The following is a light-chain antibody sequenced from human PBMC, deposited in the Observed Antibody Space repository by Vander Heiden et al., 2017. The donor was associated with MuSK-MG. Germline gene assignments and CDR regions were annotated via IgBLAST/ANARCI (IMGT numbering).Light chain of an antibody. J-gene: IGKJ3*01. V-gene: IGKV1-39*01. Sequence: DIQMTQSPSSLSASVGDRVTITCRASQSISSYLNWYQQKPGKAPKLLIYAGSSLQSGVPSRFSGSGSGTDFTLTISSLQPEDFATYYCQQSYSTPPFTFGRGTKVDIK. CDR1: QSISSY. CDR2: AGS. CDR3: QQSYSTPPFT.